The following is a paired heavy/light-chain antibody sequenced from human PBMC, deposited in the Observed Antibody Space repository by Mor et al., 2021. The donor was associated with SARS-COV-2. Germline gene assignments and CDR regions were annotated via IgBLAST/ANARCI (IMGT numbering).Heavy chain of an antibody. CDR2: IYYSGTT. CDR3: ARVDASGACLDY. J-gene: IGHJ4*02. V-gene: IGHV4-59*01. D-gene: IGHD2-21*02. CDR1: GGSINDYS. Sequence: QVQLQESGPGLVKPSETLSLTCSVSGGSINDYSWSWIRQPPGKGLECIGYIYYSGTTNYNPSLKSRVTISVDRSKNQFSLKMTSVTAADTAVYYCARVDASGACLDYWGQGTLVTVSS.
Light chain of an antibody. J-gene: IGLJ3*02. CDR1: SSDVGGYDY. CDR2: YVN. Sequence: QSTLTQPRSVSGSPGQSVAISCTGTSSDVGGYDYVSWYQHHPGKAPKLMIYYVNKRPSGVPDRFSGSKSGNTASLTISGLQAEDEADYYCCSYAGSYTVFGGGTKVTVL. V-gene: IGLV2-11*01. CDR3: CSYAGSYTV.